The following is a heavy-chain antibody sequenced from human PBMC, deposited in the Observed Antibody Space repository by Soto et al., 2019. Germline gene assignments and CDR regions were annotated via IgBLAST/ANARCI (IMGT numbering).Heavy chain of an antibody. J-gene: IGHJ6*02. V-gene: IGHV1-18*01. CDR2: IRPYNDDT. CDR1: GYTFSSYG. CDR3: ARGGYYDSSGSRNYHYYGMDV. Sequence: QAQLVQSGAEVKKPGASVKVSCKASGYTFSSYGISWVRQAPGQGLEWLGWIRPYNDDTNYAQKLQGRVTMTTDPSTRTAYTDLRSLRSDDTAVYFCARGGYYDSSGSRNYHYYGMDVWGQGTTVTVSS. D-gene: IGHD3-22*01.